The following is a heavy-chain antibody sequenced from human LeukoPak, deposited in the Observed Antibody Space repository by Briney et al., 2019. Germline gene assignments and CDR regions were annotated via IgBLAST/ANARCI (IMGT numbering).Heavy chain of an antibody. Sequence: PGGSLRLSCAASGLTFSIYSMNWVRQAPGKGLEWVSSISSSSSHKYYADSVKGRFTISRDNAKNSVYLQMNSLRAEDTAVYYCAREPPPKHIVMVTASHGGSMDAWGQGTTVTVSS. D-gene: IGHD2-21*02. CDR1: GLTFSIYS. CDR3: AREPPPKHIVMVTASHGGSMDA. J-gene: IGHJ6*02. CDR2: ISSSSSHK. V-gene: IGHV3-21*06.